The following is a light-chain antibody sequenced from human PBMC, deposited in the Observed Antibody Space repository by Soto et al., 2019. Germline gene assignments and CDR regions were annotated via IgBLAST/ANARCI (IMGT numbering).Light chain of an antibody. V-gene: IGKV1-39*01. Sequence: DIQMTQSPSSVSASVGDSVSFACQSSQTVKNNVNWYQHKRGKAPKLLISGSSNLQNGVPPRFSGSGTGTDLTLTSNRLQPEDAATYYCQQTYRHPRTCGQGTSVDIK. J-gene: IGKJ1*01. CDR3: QQTYRHPRT. CDR1: QTVKNN. CDR2: GSS.